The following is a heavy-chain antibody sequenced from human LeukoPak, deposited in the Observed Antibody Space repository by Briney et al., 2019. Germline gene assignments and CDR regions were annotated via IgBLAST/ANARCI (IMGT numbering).Heavy chain of an antibody. Sequence: GEALQISCKGSGYGFTSYWISWVRQMPGKGVGWMGRIDPSDSYTNYSPSFQGHVTISADKSISTAYLQWSSLKASDTAMYYCARLKDILTGYYTDDAFDIWGQGTMVTVSS. CDR3: ARLKDILTGYYTDDAFDI. V-gene: IGHV5-10-1*01. CDR1: GYGFTSYW. CDR2: IDPSDSYT. J-gene: IGHJ3*02. D-gene: IGHD3-9*01.